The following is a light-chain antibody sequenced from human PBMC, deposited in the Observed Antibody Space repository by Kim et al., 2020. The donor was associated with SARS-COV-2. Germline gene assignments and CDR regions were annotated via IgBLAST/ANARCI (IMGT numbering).Light chain of an antibody. CDR1: QTVNSD. CDR2: DIS. J-gene: IGKJ2*01. Sequence: EIVLTQSPATLSLSPGERATLSCRASQTVNSDLAWYEHKPGQAPRLLMYDISNRAIGIPARFSGSGTGTDFTLPISSLETEDSAVYYCQQRDNWPYTFGQGTKLEI. CDR3: QQRDNWPYT. V-gene: IGKV3-11*01.